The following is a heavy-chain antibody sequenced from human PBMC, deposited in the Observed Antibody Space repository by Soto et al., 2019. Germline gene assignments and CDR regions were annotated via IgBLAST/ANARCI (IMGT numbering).Heavy chain of an antibody. J-gene: IGHJ5*02. CDR3: AKANGQT. CDR1: GFTFDNYS. CDR2: IRWNSNTI. Sequence: PGGSLRLSCEASGFTFDNYSMHCVRQAPGKGLEWVSCIRWNSNTIAYADSVKGRFTISRDNAKNSLYLRMNSRGPEHTAFYSCAKANGQTWGQ. V-gene: IGHV3-9*01.